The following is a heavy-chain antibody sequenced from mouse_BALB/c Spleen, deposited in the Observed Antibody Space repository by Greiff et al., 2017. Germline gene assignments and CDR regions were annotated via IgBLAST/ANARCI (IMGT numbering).Heavy chain of an antibody. CDR2: ISSGSSTT. Sequence: EVKLVESGGGLVQPGGSRKLSCAASGFTFSSFGMHWVRQAPEKGLEWVAYISSGSSTTYYADTVKGRFTISRDNPKNTLFLQMTSLRSEDTAMYYCARSGYGNYNFDYWGQGTTLTVSA. V-gene: IGHV5-17*02. CDR3: ARSGYGNYNFDY. CDR1: GFTFSSFG. J-gene: IGHJ2*01. D-gene: IGHD2-1*01.